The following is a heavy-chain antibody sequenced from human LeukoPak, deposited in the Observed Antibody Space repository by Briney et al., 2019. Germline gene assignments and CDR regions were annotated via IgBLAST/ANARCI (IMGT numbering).Heavy chain of an antibody. Sequence: SVKVSCKASGGTFTHFVISWLRQAPGQGLEWMGGIIPIFGTANYAQKFQGRGTITADKSMSTAYMELSSLRSEDTAVYYCARIAEDYYDSSGYGYFQHWGQGTLVTVSS. J-gene: IGHJ1*01. D-gene: IGHD3-22*01. V-gene: IGHV1-69*06. CDR1: GGTFTHFV. CDR2: IIPIFGTA. CDR3: ARIAEDYYDSSGYGYFQH.